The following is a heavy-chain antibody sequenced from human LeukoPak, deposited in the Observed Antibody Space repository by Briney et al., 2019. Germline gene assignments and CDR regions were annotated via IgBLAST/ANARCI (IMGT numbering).Heavy chain of an antibody. CDR1: GYTFTGYY. D-gene: IGHD5-12*01. V-gene: IGHV1-18*04. CDR2: ISAYNGNT. J-gene: IGHJ4*02. Sequence: ASVKVSCKASGYTFTGYYMHWVRQAPGQGLEWMGWISAYNGNTNYAQKLQGRVTMTTDTSTSTAYMELRSLRSDDTAVYYCARDRRGYSGYDLWYWGQGTLVTVSS. CDR3: ARDRRGYSGYDLWY.